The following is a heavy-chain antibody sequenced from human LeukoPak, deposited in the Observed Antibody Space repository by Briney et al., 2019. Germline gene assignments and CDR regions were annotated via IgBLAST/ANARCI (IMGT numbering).Heavy chain of an antibody. D-gene: IGHD2-2*01. J-gene: IGHJ6*02. CDR3: ARNLGYCSSSSCYRASYYGMDV. CDR2: ISYDGSNK. CDR1: GFTFSSYG. V-gene: IGHV3-30*03. Sequence: PGGSLRLSCAASGFTFSSYGMHWVRQAPGKGLEWVAVISYDGSNKYYADSVKGRFTISRDNSKNSLYLQMKSLRAEDTALYYCARNLGYCSSSSCYRASYYGMDVWGQGTTVTVSS.